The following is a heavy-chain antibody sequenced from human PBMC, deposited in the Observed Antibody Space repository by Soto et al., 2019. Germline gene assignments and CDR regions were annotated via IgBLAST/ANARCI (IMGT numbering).Heavy chain of an antibody. D-gene: IGHD3-3*01. CDR2: IYYSGST. Sequence: SETLSLTCTVSGGSISSYYWSWIRQPPGKGLEWIGYIYYSGSTNYNPSLKSRVTISVDTSKNQFSLKLSSVTAADTAVYYCARLSYDFWSGYYNGHNWFDPWGQGTLVTVSS. CDR3: ARLSYDFWSGYYNGHNWFDP. J-gene: IGHJ5*02. V-gene: IGHV4-59*08. CDR1: GGSISSYY.